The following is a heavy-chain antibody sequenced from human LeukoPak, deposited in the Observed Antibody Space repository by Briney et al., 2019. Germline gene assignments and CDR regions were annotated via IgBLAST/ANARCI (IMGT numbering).Heavy chain of an antibody. D-gene: IGHD3-9*01. Sequence: GGSQRLSCAASGFTFDDYAMHWLRQAPGKGLEWVSGISWNSGSIGYADSVKGRFTISRDNAKNSLYLQMNSLRAEDTALYYCALSLYYDILTGYYNFDYWGQGTLVTVSS. CDR1: GFTFDDYA. V-gene: IGHV3-9*01. CDR3: ALSLYYDILTGYYNFDY. J-gene: IGHJ4*02. CDR2: ISWNSGSI.